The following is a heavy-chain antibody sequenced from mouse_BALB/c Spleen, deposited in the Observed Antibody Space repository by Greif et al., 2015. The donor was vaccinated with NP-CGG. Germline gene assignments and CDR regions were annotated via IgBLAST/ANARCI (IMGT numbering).Heavy chain of an antibody. Sequence: EVMLVESGGGLVKPGGSLKLSCAASGFTFSSYTMSWVRQTPEKRLEWVATISSGGSYTYYPDSGKGRFTISRDNAKNALFLQMSRLKSEDTAMYYCTRVLYGNYPYYFDYWGQGTTLTVSS. CDR3: TRVLYGNYPYYFDY. D-gene: IGHD2-1*01. V-gene: IGHV5-6-4*01. CDR1: GFTFSSYT. J-gene: IGHJ2*01. CDR2: ISSGGSYT.